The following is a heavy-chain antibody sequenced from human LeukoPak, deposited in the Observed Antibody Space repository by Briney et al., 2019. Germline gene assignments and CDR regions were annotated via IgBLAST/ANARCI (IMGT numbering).Heavy chain of an antibody. J-gene: IGHJ6*02. CDR1: GYTFTSYG. CDR3: ARDSLQWLEYYYYGMDV. D-gene: IGHD6-19*01. V-gene: IGHV1-18*01. CDR2: ISAYNGNT. Sequence: ASVKVSCKASGYTFTSYGISWVRQAPGQGLEWMGWISAYNGNTNYAQKLQGRVTMTTDTSTSTAYMELRSLRSDDTAVYYCARDSLQWLEYYYYGMDVWGQGTTVTVSS.